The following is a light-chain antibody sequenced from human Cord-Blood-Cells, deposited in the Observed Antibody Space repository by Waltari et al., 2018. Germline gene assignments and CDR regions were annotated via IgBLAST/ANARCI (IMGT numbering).Light chain of an antibody. CDR1: QSVLYSSNNKNY. CDR3: QQYYSTPWT. J-gene: IGKJ1*01. V-gene: IGKV4-1*01. CDR2: WAS. Sequence: DIVMTQSPDPLAVSLGERATINCKSSQSVLYSSNNKNYLAWYQQKPGQPLKLLIYWASTRESGVPDRFSGSGSGTDFTLTISSLQAEDVAVYYCQQYYSTPWTFGQGTKVEIK.